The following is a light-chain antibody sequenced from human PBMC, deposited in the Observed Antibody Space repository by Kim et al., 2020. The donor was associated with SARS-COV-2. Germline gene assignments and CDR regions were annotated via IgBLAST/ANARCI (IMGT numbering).Light chain of an antibody. J-gene: IGLJ3*02. V-gene: IGLV2-8*01. Sequence: QSALTQPPSASGSPGQSVTISCTGTSSDVGGYNYVSWYQQHPGSAPKLMIYEVNRRPSGVPDRFSGSKSGNTASLTVSGLPAEDEADYYCSSYEGSNDWVFGGGTKLTVL. CDR3: SSYEGSNDWV. CDR2: EVN. CDR1: SSDVGGYNY.